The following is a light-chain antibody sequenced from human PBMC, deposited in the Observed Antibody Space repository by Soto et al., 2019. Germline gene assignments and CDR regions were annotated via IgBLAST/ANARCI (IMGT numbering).Light chain of an antibody. CDR1: QSVSSN. CDR2: GAS. CDR3: QQYHNWPPYT. J-gene: IGKJ2*01. Sequence: EIVLTQSPATLSLSPGERATLSCRASQSVSSNLAWYQQKPGQAPRLLIYGASTRATGIPARFSGSGSGTEFTLTISSLQSEDYAVYYCQQYHNWPPYTFGQGTKVDI. V-gene: IGKV3-15*01.